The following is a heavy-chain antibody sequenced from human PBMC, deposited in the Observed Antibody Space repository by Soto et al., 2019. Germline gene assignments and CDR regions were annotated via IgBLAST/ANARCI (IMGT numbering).Heavy chain of an antibody. CDR1: GYTFTSYG. D-gene: IGHD1-26*01. J-gene: IGHJ6*02. Sequence: QVQLVQSGAEVKKPGASVKVSCKASGYTFTSYGISWVRQAPGQGLEWMGWISAYNGNTNYAQKLQGRVTMTTDTSTSTADMELRSLRSDDTAVYYCARDWWELPPHYYDYGMDVWGQGTTVTVSS. CDR3: ARDWWELPPHYYDYGMDV. V-gene: IGHV1-18*01. CDR2: ISAYNGNT.